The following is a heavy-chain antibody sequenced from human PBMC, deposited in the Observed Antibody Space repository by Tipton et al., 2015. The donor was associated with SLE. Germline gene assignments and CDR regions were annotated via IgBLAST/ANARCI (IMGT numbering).Heavy chain of an antibody. CDR1: GFTFATSA. V-gene: IGHV1-58*02. CDR2: IVVGSGTT. J-gene: IGHJ1*01. D-gene: IGHD2-15*01. CDR3: AASGGSVGHFQD. Sequence: QLVQSGPEVKKPGTSVKVSCKASGFTFATSAIQWVRQARGQNLEWIGWIVVGSGTTNSAQKFQERVTITTDMSTGTAYMELSSLRSEDTAVYYCAASGGSVGHFQDWGQGTLVTVSS.